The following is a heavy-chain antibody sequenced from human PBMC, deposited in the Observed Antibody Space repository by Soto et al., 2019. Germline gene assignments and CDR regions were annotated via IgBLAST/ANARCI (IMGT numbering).Heavy chain of an antibody. CDR3: AKPAQCSTASCYRVWFAP. V-gene: IGHV3-23*01. CDR2: ISASGTGT. J-gene: IGHJ5*02. D-gene: IGHD2-2*02. Sequence: PGGSLRLSCAASGFTFSSYAMSWVRQAPGKGLEWVSAISASGTGTLYTDSVKGRFTISRDNSKNTVYLQMNSLRAEDTAVYYCAKPAQCSTASCYRVWFAPWGQGTLVTVSS. CDR1: GFTFSSYA.